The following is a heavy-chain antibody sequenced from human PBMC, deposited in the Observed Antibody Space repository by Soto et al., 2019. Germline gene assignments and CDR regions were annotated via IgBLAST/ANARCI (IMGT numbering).Heavy chain of an antibody. Sequence: SETMSVTCTFSGDSLSTNSYSWGWIRPPPGQGLEWIGIFYYSGSTHYNPSLKSRVTISVDTSKNQFSLKLSSVTAADTAVYYCARHTITLLGVVDAGMDVWGQGTTVTVSS. J-gene: IGHJ6*02. D-gene: IGHD3-3*01. V-gene: IGHV4-39*01. CDR2: FYYSGST. CDR3: ARHTITLLGVVDAGMDV. CDR1: GDSLSTNSYS.